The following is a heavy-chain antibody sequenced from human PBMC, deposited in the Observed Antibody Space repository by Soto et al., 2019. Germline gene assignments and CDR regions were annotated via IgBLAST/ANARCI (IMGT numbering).Heavy chain of an antibody. CDR1: GFTFSDYY. CDR2: ISSSGSTI. D-gene: IGHD5-12*01. CDR3: ARDLGGGYASHYYYYYMDV. V-gene: IGHV3-11*01. J-gene: IGHJ6*03. Sequence: QVQLVESGGGLVKPGGSLRLSCAASGFTFSDYYMSWIRQAPGKGLEWVSYISSSGSTIYYADSVKGRFTISRDNAKNPLYLRMNSLRADDTAVYYGARDLGGGYASHYYYYYMDVWGKGTTVTVSS.